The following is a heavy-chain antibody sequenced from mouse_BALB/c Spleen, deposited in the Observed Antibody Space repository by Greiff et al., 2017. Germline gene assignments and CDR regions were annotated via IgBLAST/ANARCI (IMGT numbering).Heavy chain of an antibody. CDR2: IYPGSGST. V-gene: IGHV1-77*01. Sequence: QVQLKQSGPELVKPGASVKMSCKASGYTFTDYVISWVKQRTGQGLEWIGEIYPGSGSTYYNEKFKGKATLTADKSSNTAYMQLSSLTSEDSAVYFCARSGTPYAMDYWGQGTSVTVSS. CDR3: ARSGTPYAMDY. CDR1: GYTFTDYV. D-gene: IGHD4-1*01. J-gene: IGHJ4*01.